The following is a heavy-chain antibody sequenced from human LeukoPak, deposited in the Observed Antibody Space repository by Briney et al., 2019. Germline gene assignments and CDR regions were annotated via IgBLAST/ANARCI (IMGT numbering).Heavy chain of an antibody. CDR3: ARENSYYDSSGYYYGSGYFDY. J-gene: IGHJ4*02. V-gene: IGHV4-59*01. D-gene: IGHD3-22*01. CDR2: IYYSGST. CDR1: GGSISSYY. Sequence: SETLSLTCTVSGGSISSYYWSWIRHPPGKGLEWIGYIYYSGSTNYNPPLQSRVTISVDTSKNHFFLVLSSVTGADTAVYYCARENSYYDSSGYYYGSGYFDYWGQGTLVTVSS.